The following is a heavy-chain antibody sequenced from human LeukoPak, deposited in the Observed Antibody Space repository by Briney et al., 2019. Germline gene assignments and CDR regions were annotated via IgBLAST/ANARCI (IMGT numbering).Heavy chain of an antibody. Sequence: PGGSLRLSCVASGFTFSTYGMSWVRQAPGKGLEWVAAVSSTGSGTYYPDSLKGRFIISRDNSQHTVFLQMHSLRPEDTAFYFCAKDGPLLWFGPTDAWGQGILVTVSS. CDR3: AKDGPLLWFGPTDA. CDR1: GFTFSTYG. CDR2: VSSTGSGT. V-gene: IGHV3-23*01. J-gene: IGHJ5*02. D-gene: IGHD3-10*01.